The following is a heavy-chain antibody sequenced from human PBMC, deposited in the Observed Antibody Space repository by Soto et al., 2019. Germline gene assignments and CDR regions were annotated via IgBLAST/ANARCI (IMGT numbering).Heavy chain of an antibody. Sequence: SETLSLTCTVSGGSRSNYYWSWIRQPPGKGLEWIGYISYSGSINYNPSLKGRLTISVDTSENQFSLRLTSVSAADTAVYYCARLRAAPVRPVGNYYYSMDVWGKGTTVTVSS. CDR3: ARLRAAPVRPVGNYYYSMDV. J-gene: IGHJ6*03. D-gene: IGHD2-15*01. CDR2: ISYSGSI. V-gene: IGHV4-59*08. CDR1: GGSRSNYY.